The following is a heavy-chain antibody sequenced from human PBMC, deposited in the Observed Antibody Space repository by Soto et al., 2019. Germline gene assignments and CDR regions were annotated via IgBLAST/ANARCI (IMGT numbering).Heavy chain of an antibody. J-gene: IGHJ4*02. CDR3: ARPHPGFSIGPYYFDY. D-gene: IGHD6-6*01. CDR1: GGSISSSSYY. V-gene: IGHV4-39*01. Sequence: SETLSLTCTVSGGSISSSSYYWGWIRQPPGKGLEWIGSIYYSGSTCYNPSLKSRVTISVDTSKNQFSLKLSSVTAADTAVYYCARPHPGFSIGPYYFDYWGQGTLVTVSS. CDR2: IYYSGST.